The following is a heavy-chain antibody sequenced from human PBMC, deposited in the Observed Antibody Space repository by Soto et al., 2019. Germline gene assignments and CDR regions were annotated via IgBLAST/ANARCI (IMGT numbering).Heavy chain of an antibody. D-gene: IGHD6-13*01. CDR1: GYSFTSYW. CDR2: IDPSDSYT. Sequence: EVQLVQSGAEVKKPGESLRISCKGSGYSFTSYWISWVRQMPGKGLEWMGRIDPSDSYTNYSPYFQGHVSISADKSISTAYLQWSSLKASDTAMYYCAVSQVYSSSWYLYYWGQGTLVTVSS. CDR3: AVSQVYSSSWYLYY. V-gene: IGHV5-10-1*03. J-gene: IGHJ4*02.